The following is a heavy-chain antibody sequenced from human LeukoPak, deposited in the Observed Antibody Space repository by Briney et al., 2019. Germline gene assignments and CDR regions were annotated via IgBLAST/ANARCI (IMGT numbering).Heavy chain of an antibody. D-gene: IGHD3-3*01. Sequence: SETLSLTCTVSGGSISSSSYYWGWIRQPPGKGLEWIGSIYYSGSTYYNPSLKSRVTISVDTSKNQFSLKLSSVTAADTAVYYCARDRLYYDFWSGYSREEYYYYMDVWGKGTTVTVSS. J-gene: IGHJ6*03. V-gene: IGHV4-39*07. CDR2: IYYSGST. CDR1: GGSISSSSYY. CDR3: ARDRLYYDFWSGYSREEYYYYMDV.